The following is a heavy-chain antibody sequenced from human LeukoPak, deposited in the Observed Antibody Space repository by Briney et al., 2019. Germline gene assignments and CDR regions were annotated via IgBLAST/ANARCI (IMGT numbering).Heavy chain of an antibody. CDR1: GGSISSYY. CDR2: IYYSGST. CDR3: VRILWFGELHYYFDS. D-gene: IGHD3-10*01. V-gene: IGHV4-59*01. Sequence: PSETLSLTCTASGGSISSYYWSWIRQPPGKGLEWIGYIYYSGSTNYNPSLKSRVTISVDSSKNQFSLKLSSVTAADTAVYYCVRILWFGELHYYFDSWGQGTLVTVSS. J-gene: IGHJ4*02.